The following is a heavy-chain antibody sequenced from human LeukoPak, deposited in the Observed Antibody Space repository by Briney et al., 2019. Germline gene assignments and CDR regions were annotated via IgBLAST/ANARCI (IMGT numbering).Heavy chain of an antibody. CDR3: AKVVVPAAIVEDAFDI. D-gene: IGHD2-2*01. J-gene: IGHJ3*02. CDR1: GFTFSNYA. Sequence: TGGSLRLSCAASGFTFSNYAMTWVRQAPGKGLEWVSAISGSGGSTYYADSVKGRFTVSRDNSKNTLYLQMNSLRAEDTAVYFCAKVVVPAAIVEDAFDIWGQGTMVTVSS. V-gene: IGHV3-23*01. CDR2: ISGSGGST.